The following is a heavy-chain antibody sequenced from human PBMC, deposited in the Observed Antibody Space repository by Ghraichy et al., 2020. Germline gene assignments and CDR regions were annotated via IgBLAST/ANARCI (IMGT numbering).Heavy chain of an antibody. D-gene: IGHD6-19*01. J-gene: IGHJ4*02. CDR2: IYYSGST. CDR1: GGSISSSSYY. Sequence: SETLSLTCTVSGGSISSSSYYWGWIRQPPGKGLEWIGSIYYSGSTYYNPSLKSRVTISVDTSKNQFSLKLSSVTAADTAVYYCARPGRMDASGWYSFDYWGQGTLVTVSS. CDR3: ARPGRMDASGWYSFDY. V-gene: IGHV4-39*01.